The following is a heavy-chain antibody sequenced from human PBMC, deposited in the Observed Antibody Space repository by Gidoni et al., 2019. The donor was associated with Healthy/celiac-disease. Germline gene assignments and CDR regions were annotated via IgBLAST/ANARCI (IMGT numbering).Heavy chain of an antibody. D-gene: IGHD2-21*02. J-gene: IGHJ4*02. CDR3: ARDLGVEAYCGGDCYQ. Sequence: QVQLQESGPGLVKPSETLSLTCTVSGASISSYYWSWIRQPPGKGLEWIGYIYYSGSTNYNPSLKSRVTISVDTSKNQFSLKLSSVTAADTAVYYCARDLGVEAYCGGDCYQWGQGTLVTVSS. CDR2: IYYSGST. CDR1: GASISSYY. V-gene: IGHV4-59*01.